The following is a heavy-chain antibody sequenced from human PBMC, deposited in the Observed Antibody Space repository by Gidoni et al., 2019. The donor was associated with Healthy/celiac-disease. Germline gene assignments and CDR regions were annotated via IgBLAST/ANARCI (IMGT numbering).Heavy chain of an antibody. J-gene: IGHJ4*02. CDR2: ISGSGGST. V-gene: IGHV3-23*01. Sequence: VQLLESGGGSVHPGVSLRLPCASSGFTFSSYAMSWFRRAQGKWLQWFSAISGSGGSTYYADSVKGRFTISRDNSKNTLYLQMNSRRAEYTAVYYCASEFGNVDYWGQGTLVTVSS. D-gene: IGHD1-1*01. CDR3: ASEFGNVDY. CDR1: GFTFSSYA.